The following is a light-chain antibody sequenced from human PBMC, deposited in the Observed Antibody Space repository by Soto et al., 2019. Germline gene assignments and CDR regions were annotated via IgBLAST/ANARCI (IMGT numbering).Light chain of an antibody. J-gene: IGKJ1*01. CDR3: HQHGSSRRT. V-gene: IGKV3-20*01. Sequence: EIVLTQSPGTLSLSPGERATLSCRASQSVSANYLARYQQKPGQAPGLLIYDASSRPAGIPDRFSGSGSGTDFTLTISRLEPEDFAVYYCHQHGSSRRTFGQRAKVEIK. CDR2: DAS. CDR1: QSVSANY.